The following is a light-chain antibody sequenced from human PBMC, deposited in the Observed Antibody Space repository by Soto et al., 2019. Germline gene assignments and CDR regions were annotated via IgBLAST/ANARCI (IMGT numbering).Light chain of an antibody. J-gene: IGKJ2*01. Sequence: DIVMTQAPNSLAASLGAKVTINCKSSRNLLYNDKNHVPWYQQRPGQAPKLLIYWASTRESEVPVRISGSGSVTDFRLTIRDLQSADAAVYYCQQFYTTPRTFGQGTRVEI. V-gene: IGKV4-1*01. CDR1: RNLLYNDKNH. CDR2: WAS. CDR3: QQFYTTPRT.